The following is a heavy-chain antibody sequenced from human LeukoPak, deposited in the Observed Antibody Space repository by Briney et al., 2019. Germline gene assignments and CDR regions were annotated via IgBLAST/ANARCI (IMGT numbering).Heavy chain of an antibody. V-gene: IGHV3-74*01. CDR1: GFTFSSYW. D-gene: IGHD6-19*01. J-gene: IGHJ4*02. CDR3: ASKRYSSGWYEV. Sequence: PGGSLRLSCAAPGFTFSSYWMHWVRQVPGKGLVWVSRINSDGSTTNYADSVKGRFTISRDNAKNTLYLHMNSLTAEDTAVYYCASKRYSSGWYEVWGQGTLVTVSS. CDR2: INSDGSTT.